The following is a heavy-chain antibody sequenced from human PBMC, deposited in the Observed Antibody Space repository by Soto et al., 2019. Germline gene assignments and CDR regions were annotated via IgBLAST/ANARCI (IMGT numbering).Heavy chain of an antibody. CDR3: AIVVSSGSIGYYFDAFDF. Sequence: ESGGGLVQPGGSLRLSCAASGFTFGNYWMTWVRQAPGKGLEWVANIKGDGSAKSYLDSVRGLFTVSRDNAANSLFLQMNILRAEVTTLFYCAIVVSSGSIGYYFDAFDFWGQGTMVTVS. V-gene: IGHV3-7*05. D-gene: IGHD3-10*01. CDR2: IKGDGSAK. CDR1: GFTFGNYW. J-gene: IGHJ3*01.